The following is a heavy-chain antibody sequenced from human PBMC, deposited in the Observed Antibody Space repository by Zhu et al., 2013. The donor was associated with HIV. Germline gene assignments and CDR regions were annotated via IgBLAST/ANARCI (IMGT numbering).Heavy chain of an antibody. J-gene: IGHJ4*02. CDR1: GDTFNNLV. CDR3: ARDWEGTTKTTSDY. D-gene: IGHD1-1*01. V-gene: IGHV1-18*01. CDR2: VSTSKGDT. Sequence: QVHLVQSGAEVKKPGSSVKVSCKAFGDTFNNLVINWVRQAPGQGLEWVGWVSTSKGDTVYAQNLKDRLTMTTDTATNTAYMELRSLISDDTGIYYCARDWEGTTKTTSDYWGQGTLVTVSS.